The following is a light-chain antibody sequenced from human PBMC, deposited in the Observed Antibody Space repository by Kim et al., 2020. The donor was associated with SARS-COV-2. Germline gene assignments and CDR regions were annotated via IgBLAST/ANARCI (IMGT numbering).Light chain of an antibody. CDR2: YDT. CDR3: QVWDTSSDHVV. CDR1: NIGGKS. Sequence: APGQTARITCGGNNIGGKSVHWYQQKPGQAPVLVIYYDTDRPSGIPERFSGSNSGNTATLTISRVEAGDEADYYCQVWDTSSDHVVFGGGTQLTVL. V-gene: IGLV3-21*04. J-gene: IGLJ2*01.